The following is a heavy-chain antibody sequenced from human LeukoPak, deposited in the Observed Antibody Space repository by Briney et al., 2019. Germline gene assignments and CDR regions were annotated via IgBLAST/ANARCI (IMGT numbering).Heavy chain of an antibody. D-gene: IGHD3-10*01. CDR3: ARGSRLLWPS. J-gene: IGHJ4*02. Sequence: GSLRLSCAASGFTFSSYAMHWVRQPPGKGLEWIGSIYYSGSTYYNPSLKSRVTISVDTSKNQFSLKLSSVTAADTAVYYCARGSRLLWPSWGQGTLVTVSS. V-gene: IGHV4-39*01. CDR1: GFTFSSYAMH. CDR2: IYYSGST.